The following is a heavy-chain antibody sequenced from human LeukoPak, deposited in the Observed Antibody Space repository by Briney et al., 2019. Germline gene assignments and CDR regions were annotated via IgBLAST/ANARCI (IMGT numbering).Heavy chain of an antibody. J-gene: IGHJ4*02. CDR1: GFTFSSYS. V-gene: IGHV3-48*01. CDR2: ISSSSGTI. Sequence: PGGSLRLSCAASGFTFSSYSMNWVRQAPGKGLEWVSYISSSSGTIYYADSVKGRFTISRDNAKNSLYLQMNSPRAGDTAVYYCARALRAYSYGTFDYWGQGTLVTVSS. D-gene: IGHD5-18*01. CDR3: ARALRAYSYGTFDY.